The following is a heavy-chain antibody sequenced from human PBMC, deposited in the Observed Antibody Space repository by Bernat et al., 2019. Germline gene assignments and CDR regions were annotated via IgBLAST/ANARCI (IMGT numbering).Heavy chain of an antibody. J-gene: IGHJ6*02. Sequence: EVQLLESGGGLVQPGGSLRLSCAASGFTFSSYTMSWVRQAPGKGLEWVSAISGSGGSTYYADSVKGRFTISRDNSKNTLYLQMNILRAEDTAVYYCAKFGGSGLYYYGMDVWGQGTTVTVSS. D-gene: IGHD3-16*01. CDR3: AKFGGSGLYYYGMDV. CDR2: ISGSGGST. CDR1: GFTFSSYT. V-gene: IGHV3-23*01.